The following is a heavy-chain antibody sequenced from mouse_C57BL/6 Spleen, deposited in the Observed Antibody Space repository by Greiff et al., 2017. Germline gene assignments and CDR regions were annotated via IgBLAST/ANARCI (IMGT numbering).Heavy chain of an antibody. CDR3: ARNYGSSYDWFAY. D-gene: IGHD1-1*01. J-gene: IGHJ3*01. Sequence: QVQLQQSGAELVRPGTSVKVSCKASGYAFTNYLIEWVKQRPGQGLEWIGVINPGSGGTNYNEKFKGKATLTADKSSSTAYMQLSSLTSEDSAVYFCARNYGSSYDWFAYWGKGTLVTVSA. CDR2: INPGSGGT. CDR1: GYAFTNYL. V-gene: IGHV1-54*01.